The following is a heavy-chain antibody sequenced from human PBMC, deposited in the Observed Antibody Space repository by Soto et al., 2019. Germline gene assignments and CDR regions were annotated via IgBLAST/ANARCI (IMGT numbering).Heavy chain of an antibody. CDR3: ARTPIAFHYYYYGMDV. J-gene: IGHJ6*02. D-gene: IGHD2-21*01. CDR2: INPNSGGT. Sequence: QVQLVQSGAEVKKPGASVKVSCKASGYTFTGYYMHWVRQAPGQGLEWMGWINPNSGGTNYAQKFQGWVTMTRDTSISTAYMELSRLRSDDTAVYYCARTPIAFHYYYYGMDVWGQGTTVTVSS. V-gene: IGHV1-2*04. CDR1: GYTFTGYY.